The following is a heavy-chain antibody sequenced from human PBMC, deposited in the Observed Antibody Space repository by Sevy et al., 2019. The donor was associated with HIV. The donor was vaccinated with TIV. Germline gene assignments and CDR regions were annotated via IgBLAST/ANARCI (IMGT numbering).Heavy chain of an antibody. V-gene: IGHV3-48*01. CDR1: GFTFSSYS. CDR2: ISSSSDSSRTL. J-gene: IGHJ4*01. CDR3: ARPDLSGWYFDF. Sequence: GGSLRLSCVASGFTFSSYSMNWVRQAPGKGLEWVSYISSSSDSSRTLYYADSVKGQFSISRDNAKNSVHLKMTSLRVEDTAVYYCARPDLSGWYFDFWGHGTLVTVSS. D-gene: IGHD6-19*01.